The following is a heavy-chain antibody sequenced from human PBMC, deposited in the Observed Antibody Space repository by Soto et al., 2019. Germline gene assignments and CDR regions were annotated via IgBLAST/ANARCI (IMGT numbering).Heavy chain of an antibody. CDR1: GFTFRTYW. Sequence: EVQLVEFGGGLVQPGGSLRLSCVASGFTFRTYWMAWVRQAPEKGLEWVANIKYDESEKYYVDSVKGRFTVSRDNARNSLFVQMNSLRAEDTAVYYCARVRTEIYYGMDVWGQGTTVTVSS. CDR3: ARVRTEIYYGMDV. V-gene: IGHV3-7*05. J-gene: IGHJ6*02. CDR2: IKYDESEK.